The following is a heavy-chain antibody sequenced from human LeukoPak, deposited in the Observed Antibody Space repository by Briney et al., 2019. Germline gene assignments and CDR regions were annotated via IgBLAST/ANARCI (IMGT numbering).Heavy chain of an antibody. CDR3: AKDGLQSSEWSPPLNC. CDR2: ISGNAGST. Sequence: GGSLRLSCAVSGFTLSSYAMSWVRQAPGKGLEWVSLISGNAGSTHYADSVKGRFTISRDITKNTLYLQMNSLRAEGTATYYCAKDGLQSSEWSPPLNCWGQGILVIVSS. D-gene: IGHD3-3*01. J-gene: IGHJ4*02. V-gene: IGHV3-23*01. CDR1: GFTLSSYA.